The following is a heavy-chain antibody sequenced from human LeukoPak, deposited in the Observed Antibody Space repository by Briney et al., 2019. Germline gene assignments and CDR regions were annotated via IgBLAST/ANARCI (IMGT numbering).Heavy chain of an antibody. Sequence: SETLSLTCTVSGGSISSGDYYWSWIRQPPGKGLEWIGYIYYSGSTYYNPSLKSRVTISVDTSKSQFSLKLSSVTAADTAVYHCASATLWFGESELNAFDIWGQGTMVTVSS. J-gene: IGHJ3*02. V-gene: IGHV4-30-4*08. CDR2: IYYSGST. CDR3: ASATLWFGESELNAFDI. CDR1: GGSISSGDYY. D-gene: IGHD3-10*01.